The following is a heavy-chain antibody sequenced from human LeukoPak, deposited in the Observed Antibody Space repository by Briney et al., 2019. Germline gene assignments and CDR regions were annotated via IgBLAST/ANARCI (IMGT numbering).Heavy chain of an antibody. CDR2: ISYDGSNK. J-gene: IGHJ4*02. CDR1: GFTFSSYG. V-gene: IGHV3-30*03. CDR3: ARDSVEWYIFDY. Sequence: GRSLRLSCAASGFTFSSYGMHWVRQAPGKGLEWVAVISYDGSNKYYADSVKGRFTISKDNAKNTLYLLMNSLRAEDTAVYYCARDSVEWYIFDYWGQGTLVTVSS. D-gene: IGHD3-3*01.